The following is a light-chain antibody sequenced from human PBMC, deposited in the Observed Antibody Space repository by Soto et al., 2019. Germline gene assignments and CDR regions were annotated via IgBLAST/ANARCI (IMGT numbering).Light chain of an antibody. Sequence: TLSLSPGERATLSCRASQSVSSYLAWYQKKTDQATRLLIYDASNRATGIPARFRGSGSGTDFPLAISSLEPEDFAVYYCQQRSNWPPQLTFGGGTKVDIK. V-gene: IGKV3-11*01. CDR2: DAS. CDR3: QQRSNWPPQLT. J-gene: IGKJ4*02. CDR1: QSVSSY.